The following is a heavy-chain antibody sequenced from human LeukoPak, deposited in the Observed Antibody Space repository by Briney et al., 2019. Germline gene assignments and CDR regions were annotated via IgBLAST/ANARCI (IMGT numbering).Heavy chain of an antibody. CDR3: ARDTKYAFDN. J-gene: IGHJ4*02. D-gene: IGHD2-2*01. Sequence: EGSLRLSCAASGFTFSSYSMNWVRQAPGKGLEWISYIGISSGNTKYADSVKGRFTISGDKAKNSVYLQMHSLRVEDTAVYYCARDTKYAFDNWGQGTLVTVSS. V-gene: IGHV3-48*01. CDR1: GFTFSSYS. CDR2: IGISSGNT.